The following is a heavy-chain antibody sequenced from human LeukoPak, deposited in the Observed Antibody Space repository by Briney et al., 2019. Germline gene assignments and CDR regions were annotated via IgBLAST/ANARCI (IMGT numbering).Heavy chain of an antibody. J-gene: IGHJ3*02. CDR2: ISSSSSYI. Sequence: GGSLRLSCTASGFTFINYSMNWVRQAPGKGLEWVSSISSSSSYIYYADSVKGRFTISRDNAKNSLYLQMNSLRAEDTAVYYCARVRSEWELLDAFDIWGQGTMVTVSS. CDR3: ARVRSEWELLDAFDI. D-gene: IGHD1-26*01. V-gene: IGHV3-21*01. CDR1: GFTFINYS.